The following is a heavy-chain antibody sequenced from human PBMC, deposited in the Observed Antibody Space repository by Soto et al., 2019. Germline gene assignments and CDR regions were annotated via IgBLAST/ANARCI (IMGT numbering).Heavy chain of an antibody. Sequence: QEQLVESGGGVVLPGRSLRLSCAASGFTFNTFGMHWVRQAPGKGLEWVAVISYDGSDKYYADSVKGRFTISRDNSKNTLYLQMSSLGPEDTAVYYCVKERYAQLWLEDYGMDVWGQGTTVTV. CDR3: VKERYAQLWLEDYGMDV. D-gene: IGHD5-18*01. CDR2: ISYDGSDK. CDR1: GFTFNTFG. V-gene: IGHV3-30*18. J-gene: IGHJ6*02.